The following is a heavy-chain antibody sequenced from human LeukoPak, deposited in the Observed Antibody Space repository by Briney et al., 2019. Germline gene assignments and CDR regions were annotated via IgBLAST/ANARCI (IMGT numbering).Heavy chain of an antibody. Sequence: SETLSLTCTVSGGSISSYYWSWLRQPPGKGLEWIGYIYYSGSTNYNPSLKSRVTISVDTSKNQFSLKLSSVTAADTAVYYCARIPQNWSQGTLVTVSP. CDR1: GGSISSYY. CDR2: IYYSGST. V-gene: IGHV4-59*08. CDR3: ARIPQN. J-gene: IGHJ4*02.